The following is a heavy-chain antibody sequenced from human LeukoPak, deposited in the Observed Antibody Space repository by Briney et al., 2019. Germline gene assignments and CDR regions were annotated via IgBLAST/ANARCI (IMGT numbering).Heavy chain of an antibody. Sequence: GGSLRLSCAASGFTFGSYWMHWVRHAPGKGLGWVSRINTDGSSTSYADSVKGRFTISRDNAKNTLYLQMNSLRAEDTAVYYCAVYDFWSGSWAFDIWGQGTMVTVSS. J-gene: IGHJ3*02. CDR2: INTDGSST. V-gene: IGHV3-74*01. CDR1: GFTFGSYW. CDR3: AVYDFWSGSWAFDI. D-gene: IGHD3-3*01.